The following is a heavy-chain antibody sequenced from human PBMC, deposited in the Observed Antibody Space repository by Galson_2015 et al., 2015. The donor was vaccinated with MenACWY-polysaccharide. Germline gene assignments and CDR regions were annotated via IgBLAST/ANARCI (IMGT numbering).Heavy chain of an antibody. V-gene: IGHV3-49*03. Sequence: SLRLSCAASGFTFGDYAMAWFRQAPGKGLEWVGFIRCKASGETTGYAASVKGRFTISRDDSKSTACLQMNSLQTEDTAIYYCTRDRPIDYWGQGTLVTISS. CDR3: TRDRPIDY. CDR2: IRCKASGETT. CDR1: GFTFGDYA. J-gene: IGHJ4*02.